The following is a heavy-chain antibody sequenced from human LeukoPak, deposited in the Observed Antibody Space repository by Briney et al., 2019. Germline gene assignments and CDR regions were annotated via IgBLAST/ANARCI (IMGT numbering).Heavy chain of an antibody. J-gene: IGHJ6*03. Sequence: GGSLRLSCVASGFTFSSYEMNWVRQAPGKGLEWLSYIGSSDSTTHYADSVKGRFTISRDNAKNSLYLQMNSLRAEDTAVYFCARGSKAVLFTKDHYMDVWGKGTTVTISS. D-gene: IGHD6-19*01. CDR3: ARGSKAVLFTKDHYMDV. V-gene: IGHV3-48*03. CDR2: IGSSDSTT. CDR1: GFTFSSYE.